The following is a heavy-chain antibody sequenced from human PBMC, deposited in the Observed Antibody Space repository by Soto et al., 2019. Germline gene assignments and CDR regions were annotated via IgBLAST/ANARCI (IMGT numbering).Heavy chain of an antibody. V-gene: IGHV3-53*01. J-gene: IGHJ2*01. CDR3: ARDHGGLGYFDL. Sequence: EVQLVESGGGLLQPGGSLRLSCAASGLTVSSNYMSWVRQAPGKGLEWVSVIYSGGGTYYGDSVKGRFTISRDNSKNTLYLQMNSLRAEDTAVYYCARDHGGLGYFDLWGRGTLVTVSS. CDR2: IYSGGGT. D-gene: IGHD3-9*01. CDR1: GLTVSSNY.